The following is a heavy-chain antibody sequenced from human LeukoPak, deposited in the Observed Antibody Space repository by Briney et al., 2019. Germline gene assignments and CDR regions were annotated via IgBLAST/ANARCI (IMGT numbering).Heavy chain of an antibody. Sequence: SETLSLTCTVSAGSISSSSYYWGWIRQPPGKGLEWIGSIYYSGSTHYNPSLKSRVTISVDTSKNQFSLKLSSVTAADTAVYYCARGRTYYDFWSGRNSRYFFDYWGQGTLVTVSS. D-gene: IGHD3-3*01. V-gene: IGHV4-39*07. CDR2: IYYSGST. CDR3: ARGRTYYDFWSGRNSRYFFDY. CDR1: AGSISSSSYY. J-gene: IGHJ4*02.